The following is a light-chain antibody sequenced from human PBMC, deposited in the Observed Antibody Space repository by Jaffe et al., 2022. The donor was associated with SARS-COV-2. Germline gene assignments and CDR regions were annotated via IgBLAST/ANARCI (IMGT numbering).Light chain of an antibody. J-gene: IGLJ1*01. Sequence: QSALTQPASVSGSPGQSITVSCTGTGSDVGAYKYVSWYQQHPGKAPKLIIYDVSNRPSGVSNRFSGSKSDNTASLTISGLQAEDEADYYCSSYTSSRNLVFGTGTKVTVL. CDR1: GSDVGAYKY. CDR2: DVS. CDR3: SSYTSSRNLV. V-gene: IGLV2-14*01.